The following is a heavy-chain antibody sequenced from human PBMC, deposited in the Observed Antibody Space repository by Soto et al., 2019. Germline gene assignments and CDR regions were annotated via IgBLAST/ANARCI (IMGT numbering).Heavy chain of an antibody. CDR2: INPNSGGT. J-gene: IGHJ5*02. CDR1: GYTFTGYY. V-gene: IGHV1-2*04. Sequence: ASVKVSCKASGYTFTGYYMHWVRQAPGQGLEWMGWINPNSGGTNYAQKFQGWVTMTRDTSISTAYMELSRLRSDDTAVYYCAVAHSGYDYLGFDPWGQGTMVSVS. CDR3: AVAHSGYDYLGFDP. D-gene: IGHD5-12*01.